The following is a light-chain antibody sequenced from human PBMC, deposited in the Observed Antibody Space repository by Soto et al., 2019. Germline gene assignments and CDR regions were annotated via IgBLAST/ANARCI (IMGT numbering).Light chain of an antibody. CDR2: SAF. J-gene: IGKJ1*01. V-gene: IGKV3-20*01. Sequence: EIVLTQSPGTLSLSPGERGTLSCRASQSVSSNYLAWYQQKPGQAPRLLIYSAFSRATGIPDRFSGSGSATDFIPTISRLEPEDFAVYYCEYPGGSPWTFGQGTKVEIK. CDR1: QSVSSNY. CDR3: EYPGGSPWT.